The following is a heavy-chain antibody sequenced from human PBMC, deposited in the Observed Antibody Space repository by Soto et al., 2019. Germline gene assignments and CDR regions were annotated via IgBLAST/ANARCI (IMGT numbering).Heavy chain of an antibody. Sequence: PGGSLRLSCAASGFTFSDYYMSWIRQAPGKGLGWVSYINAESSTIHYAASVKGRFTISRDNAKNSLYLQMDSLRAEDTAVYYCARDGSTETTNFHYAMDVWGQGTTVIVSS. CDR1: GFTFSDYY. CDR3: ARDGSTETTNFHYAMDV. V-gene: IGHV3-11*04. D-gene: IGHD4-17*01. CDR2: INAESSTI. J-gene: IGHJ6*02.